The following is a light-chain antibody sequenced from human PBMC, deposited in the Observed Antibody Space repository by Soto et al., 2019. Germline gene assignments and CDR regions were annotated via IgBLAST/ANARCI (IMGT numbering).Light chain of an antibody. J-gene: IGKJ3*01. V-gene: IGKV1-9*01. Sequence: IPLTQSPSSLSASVGDRVTITCRASQGISSYLAWYQQKPGKAPKLLIYAASTLQSGVPSRFSGSGSGTDFTLTFSSLQPEDFATYYCQQLNSYPLFTFGPGTTVDIK. CDR1: QGISSY. CDR2: AAS. CDR3: QQLNSYPLFT.